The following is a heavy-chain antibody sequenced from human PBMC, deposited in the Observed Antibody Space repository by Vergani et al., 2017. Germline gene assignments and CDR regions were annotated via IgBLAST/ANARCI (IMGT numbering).Heavy chain of an antibody. CDR1: GDIFSNFW. J-gene: IGHJ3*01. CDR3: ARWGNGSEKGGALQL. Sequence: EKQLVQSGSETKKPGESLKISCQAFGDIFSNFWIGWVRQRPGRGLGWMGIIHPGDSEVQSNPPFRGQVIFSVDTSVNTAYLPWRSLQASDTATYFWARWGNGSEKGGALQLWGQGTNITVSS. V-gene: IGHV5-51*01. CDR2: IHPGDSEV. D-gene: IGHD3-10*01.